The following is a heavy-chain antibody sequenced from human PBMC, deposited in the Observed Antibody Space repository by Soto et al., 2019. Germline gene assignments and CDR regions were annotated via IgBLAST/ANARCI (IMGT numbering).Heavy chain of an antibody. J-gene: IGHJ4*02. D-gene: IGHD5-18*01. V-gene: IGHV3-21*01. CDR1: GFTFSSYS. Sequence: GGSLRLSCAASGFTFSSYSMNWVRQAPGKGLEWVSSISSSSSYIYYADSVKGRFTISRDNAKNSLYLQMSSLRAEDTAVYYCAREPRGYSYGVDYWGQGTLVTVSS. CDR3: AREPRGYSYGVDY. CDR2: ISSSSSYI.